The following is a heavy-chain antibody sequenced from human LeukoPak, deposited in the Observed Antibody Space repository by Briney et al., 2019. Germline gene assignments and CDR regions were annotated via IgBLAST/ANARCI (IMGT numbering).Heavy chain of an antibody. J-gene: IGHJ4*02. Sequence: PGGSLRLSCAASGFTFSSYGMHWVRQAPGKGLEWVAVISYDGSNKYYADSVKGRFTISRDNSKNTLYLQMNSLRAEDTAVYYCAKAPYDILTGYYSSEIDYWGQGTLVTVSS. CDR2: ISYDGSNK. CDR1: GFTFSSYG. D-gene: IGHD3-9*01. V-gene: IGHV3-30*18. CDR3: AKAPYDILTGYYSSEIDY.